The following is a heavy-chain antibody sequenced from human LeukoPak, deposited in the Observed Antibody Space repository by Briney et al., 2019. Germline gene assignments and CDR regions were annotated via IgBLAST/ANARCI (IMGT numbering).Heavy chain of an antibody. CDR1: GYTFTSYD. Sequence: WASVKVSCKASGYTFTSYDINWVRQATGQGLEWMGWMNPNSGNTGYAQKFQGRVTMTRSTSINTAYVELNSLTSEDTAVYYCARSSVGARRRIDYWGQGTLVTVSS. CDR3: ARSSVGARRRIDY. V-gene: IGHV1-8*01. D-gene: IGHD1-26*01. J-gene: IGHJ4*02. CDR2: MNPNSGNT.